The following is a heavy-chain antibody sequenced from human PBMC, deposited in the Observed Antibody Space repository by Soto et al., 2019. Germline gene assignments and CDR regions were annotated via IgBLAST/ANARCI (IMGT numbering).Heavy chain of an antibody. CDR3: ARDRGRSNWFDP. Sequence: QVQLQESGPGLVKPSQTLSLTCTVSGGSISSGGYYWSWIRQHPGKGLEWIGYVSYSGRTYYNPSLNSRVTISVDTSKNQCSRKLSSLTAADTAVYYCARDRGRSNWFDPWGQGTLVTVSS. J-gene: IGHJ5*02. CDR1: GGSISSGGYY. V-gene: IGHV4-31*03. CDR2: VSYSGRT. D-gene: IGHD3-10*01.